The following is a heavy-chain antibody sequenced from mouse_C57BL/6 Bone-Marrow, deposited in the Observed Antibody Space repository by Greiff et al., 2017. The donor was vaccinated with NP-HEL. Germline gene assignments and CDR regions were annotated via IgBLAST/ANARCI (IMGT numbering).Heavy chain of an antibody. J-gene: IGHJ4*01. D-gene: IGHD4-1*01. V-gene: IGHV5-4*03. CDR2: ISDGGSYT. CDR1: GFTFSSYA. Sequence: EVKLVESGGGLVKPGGSLKLSCAASGFTFSSYAMSWVRQTPEKRLEWVATISDGGSYTYYPDNLKGRFTISRDNAKNNLYLQMSHLKSEDTAMYYCARAYYWDGSYAMDYWGQGTSVTVSS. CDR3: ARAYYWDGSYAMDY.